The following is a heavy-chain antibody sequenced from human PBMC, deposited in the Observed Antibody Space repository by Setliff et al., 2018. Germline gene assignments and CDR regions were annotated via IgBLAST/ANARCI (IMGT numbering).Heavy chain of an antibody. J-gene: IGHJ6*03. V-gene: IGHV3-48*03. CDR2: ISNSGGVK. Sequence: QPGGSLRLSCVASGFTFSNYEMNWVRQAPGKGLEWVSYISNSGGVKYYTDSVKGRFTFSRDNAKNSLYLQMNSLRAEDTAVYYCARAADSYGPPRSYMDVWGKGTTVTVSS. CDR1: GFTFSNYE. D-gene: IGHD5-18*01. CDR3: ARAADSYGPPRSYMDV.